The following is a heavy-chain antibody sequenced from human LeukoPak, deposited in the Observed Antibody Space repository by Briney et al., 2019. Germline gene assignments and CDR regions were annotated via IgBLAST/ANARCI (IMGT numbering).Heavy chain of an antibody. D-gene: IGHD1-26*01. CDR3: AKRGGGHELLPLYY. CDR2: IDNSGAYT. CDR1: GFTFSTYA. J-gene: IGHJ4*02. Sequence: GGSLRLSCAASGFTFSTYAVSWVRQVPGMGLEWVSTIDNSGAYTYYADSVKGRFTISRDNSKNTLYLQMNSLRAEDTAVYYCAKRGGGHELLPLYYWGQGTLVTVSS. V-gene: IGHV3-23*01.